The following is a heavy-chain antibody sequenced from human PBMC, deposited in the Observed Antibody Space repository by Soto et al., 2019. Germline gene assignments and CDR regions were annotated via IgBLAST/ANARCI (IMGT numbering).Heavy chain of an antibody. CDR1: GFSFAGYA. D-gene: IGHD3-3*01. Sequence: GGSLRLSCAASGFSFAGYAMTWVRQAPGKGLEWVSGISGGGTSTYYGDSLKGRFTISRDNSKNTVYLQMNSLRAEDTAVYFCEKAAFWSGYYTNFHYWGQGTLVTVSS. CDR3: EKAAFWSGYYTNFHY. V-gene: IGHV3-23*01. CDR2: ISGGGTST. J-gene: IGHJ4*02.